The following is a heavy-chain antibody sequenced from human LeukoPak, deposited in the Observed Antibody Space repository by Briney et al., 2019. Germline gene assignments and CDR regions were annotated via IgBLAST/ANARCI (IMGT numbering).Heavy chain of an antibody. D-gene: IGHD6-19*01. V-gene: IGHV1-18*01. CDR2: ISAYNGNT. CDR1: GYTFTSYG. Sequence: GASVKVSCKASGYTFTSYGISWVRQAPGQGLEWMGWISAYNGNTNYAQKLQGRVTMTTDTSTSTAYMELRSLRSDDTAVYYCAREGIAVAGPSSYYYYMDVWGKGTTVTVSS. J-gene: IGHJ6*03. CDR3: AREGIAVAGPSSYYYYMDV.